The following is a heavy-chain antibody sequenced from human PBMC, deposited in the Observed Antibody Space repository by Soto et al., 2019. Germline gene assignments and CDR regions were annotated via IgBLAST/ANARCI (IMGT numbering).Heavy chain of an antibody. D-gene: IGHD3-22*01. CDR2: IYYSGST. CDR1: GGSISSSSYY. Sequence: QLQLQESGPGLVKPSETLSLTCNVSGGSISSSSYYWGWIRQPPGKGLEWIGSIYYSGSTYYNPSLKSRVTISVDTSKNQFSLKLSSVTAADTAVYYCARLPSGWVYDSSGFQGADAFDIWGQGTMVTVSS. J-gene: IGHJ3*02. V-gene: IGHV4-39*01. CDR3: ARLPSGWVYDSSGFQGADAFDI.